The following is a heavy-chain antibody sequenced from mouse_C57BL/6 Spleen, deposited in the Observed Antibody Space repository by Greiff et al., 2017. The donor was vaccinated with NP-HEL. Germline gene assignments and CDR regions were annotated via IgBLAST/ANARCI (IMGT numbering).Heavy chain of an antibody. J-gene: IGHJ4*01. CDR3: ARGVTTVVATSDYAMDY. Sequence: EVHLVESGGGLVKPGGSLKLSCAASGFTFSDYGMHWVRQAPEKGLEWVAYISSGSSTIYYADTVKGRFTISRDNAKNPLFLQMTSLRSEDTAMYYCARGVTTVVATSDYAMDYWGQGTSVTVSS. D-gene: IGHD1-1*01. CDR2: ISSGSSTI. V-gene: IGHV5-17*01. CDR1: GFTFSDYG.